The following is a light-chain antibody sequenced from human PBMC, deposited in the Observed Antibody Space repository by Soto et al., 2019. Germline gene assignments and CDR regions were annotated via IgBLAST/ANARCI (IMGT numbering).Light chain of an antibody. CDR3: QSYDSSLSGAVV. V-gene: IGLV1-40*01. Sequence: QSVLTQPPSVSGAPGQRVTISCTGSSSNIGAGYDVHWYQQLPGTAPKLLLFGNSNRPSGGPHRFSGSKSGTSASLAITGLQAEDESVYDRQSYDSSLSGAVVFGGGTTLAAL. CDR2: GNS. J-gene: IGLJ2*01. CDR1: SSNIGAGYD.